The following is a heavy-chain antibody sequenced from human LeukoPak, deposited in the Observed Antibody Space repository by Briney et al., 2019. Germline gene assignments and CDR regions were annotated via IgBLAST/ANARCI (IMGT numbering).Heavy chain of an antibody. CDR1: GFTFSNAW. V-gene: IGHV3-15*01. J-gene: IGHJ6*02. Sequence: GGSLRLSCAASGFTFSNAWMSWVRQAPGKGLEWVGRIKSKTDGGTTDYAAPVKGRFTISRDDSKNTLYLQMNSLKTEDTAVYYCTTSFSTGSGYYYYYGMDVWGQGTTVTVSS. CDR2: IKSKTDGGTT. CDR3: TTSFSTGSGYYYYYGMDV. D-gene: IGHD3-10*01.